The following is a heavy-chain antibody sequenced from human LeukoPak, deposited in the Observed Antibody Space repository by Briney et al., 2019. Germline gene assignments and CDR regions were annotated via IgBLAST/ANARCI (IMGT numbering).Heavy chain of an antibody. Sequence: GSLRLSCAASGFTFSIYNMNWVRLAPGKGLEWVSYIGSTSSTIYYADSVRGRFSISRDNAKNSLYLQMNSLRDDDTAVYFCARDDYCSGGDCYSGAFDYWGQGTPVTVSS. CDR2: IGSTSSTI. V-gene: IGHV3-48*02. J-gene: IGHJ4*02. CDR3: ARDDYCSGGDCYSGAFDY. CDR1: GFTFSIYN. D-gene: IGHD2-15*01.